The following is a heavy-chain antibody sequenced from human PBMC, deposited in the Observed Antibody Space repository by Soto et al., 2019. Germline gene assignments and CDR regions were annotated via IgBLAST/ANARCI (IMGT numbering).Heavy chain of an antibody. Sequence: ASVKVSCKASGGTFSSYAISWVRQAPGQGLEWMGGIIPIFGTANYAQKFQGRVTITADESTSTAYMELSSLRSEDTAVYYCASHYYDSSGYGNPFDYWGQGTLVTVSS. J-gene: IGHJ4*02. CDR2: IIPIFGTA. D-gene: IGHD3-22*01. CDR1: GGTFSSYA. CDR3: ASHYYDSSGYGNPFDY. V-gene: IGHV1-69*13.